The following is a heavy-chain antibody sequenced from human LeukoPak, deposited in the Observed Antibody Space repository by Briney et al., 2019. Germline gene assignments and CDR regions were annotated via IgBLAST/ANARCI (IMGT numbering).Heavy chain of an antibody. CDR3: AKDTGGSYSD. J-gene: IGHJ4*02. Sequence: GGSLRLSCAASGFTFSSYSMNWVRQAPGKGLEWVSSISSSSSYIYYADSVKGRFTISRDDSKNTLYLQMNSLRAEDTAVYYCAKDTGGSYSDWGQGTLVTVSS. CDR1: GFTFSSYS. V-gene: IGHV3-21*04. CDR2: ISSSSSYI. D-gene: IGHD1-26*01.